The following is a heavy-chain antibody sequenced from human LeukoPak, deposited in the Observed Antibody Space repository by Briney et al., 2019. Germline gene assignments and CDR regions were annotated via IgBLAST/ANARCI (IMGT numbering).Heavy chain of an antibody. D-gene: IGHD3-3*01. Sequence: GGSLRLSCAASGFTFSSYSMNWVRQAPGKGLEWVSYISSSSSTIYYADSVKGRFTISRDNAKNSLYLQMDSLRAEDTAVYYCASLVRYYDFWSGHRGEDAFDIWGQGTMVTVSS. J-gene: IGHJ3*02. V-gene: IGHV3-48*01. CDR3: ASLVRYYDFWSGHRGEDAFDI. CDR2: ISSSSSTI. CDR1: GFTFSSYS.